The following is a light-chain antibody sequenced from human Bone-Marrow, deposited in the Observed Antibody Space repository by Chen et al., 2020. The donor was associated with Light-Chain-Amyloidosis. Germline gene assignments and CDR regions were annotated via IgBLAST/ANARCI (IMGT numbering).Light chain of an antibody. CDR3: QVWDRSSDRPV. CDR2: DDS. V-gene: IGLV3-21*02. J-gene: IGLJ3*02. Sequence: SYVLTQPSSVSVAPGLPATIARGGNNIGSTSVHWSHQTPGQAPLLVVYDDSDRPSGNPDRLSGSNSGNTATLTISRVEAGDEADYDCQVWDRSSDRPVFGGGTKLNVL. CDR1: NIGSTS.